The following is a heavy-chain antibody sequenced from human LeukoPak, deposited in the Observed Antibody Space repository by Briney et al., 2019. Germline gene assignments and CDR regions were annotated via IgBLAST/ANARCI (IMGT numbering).Heavy chain of an antibody. CDR3: ARLPMAVTPHVDY. CDR2: MYYSGTT. J-gene: IGHJ4*02. D-gene: IGHD2-21*02. Sequence: PSETLSLTCTVSGGSISSSSYYWGWIRQPPGKGLEWIGFMYYSGTTNYNPSLKSRVTISLGMSKNQFSLKLSSVTAADTAVYYCARLPMAVTPHVDYWGQGTLVTVSS. V-gene: IGHV4-61*05. CDR1: GGSISSSSYY.